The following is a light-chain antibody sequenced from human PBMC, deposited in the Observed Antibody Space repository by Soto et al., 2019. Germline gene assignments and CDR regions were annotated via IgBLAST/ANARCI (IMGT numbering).Light chain of an antibody. CDR2: AAS. Sequence: IRMTQSPSSFSASTGDRVTITCRASQGISSYLAWYQQKPGKAPKLLIYAASTLQSGVPSRFSGSGSGTDFTLTISCLQSEDFATYYCQQYYSYPLTFGQGTRLEIK. V-gene: IGKV1-8*01. J-gene: IGKJ5*01. CDR3: QQYYSYPLT. CDR1: QGISSY.